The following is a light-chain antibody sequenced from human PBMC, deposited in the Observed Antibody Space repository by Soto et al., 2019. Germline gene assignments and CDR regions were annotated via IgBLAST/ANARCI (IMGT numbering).Light chain of an antibody. V-gene: IGKV1-12*01. Sequence: DIKMTQSPSSVSASVGATVTITCRASQSISTWLAWYQQKPGKAPNLLVYAGNILHSGVPSRFRGSGLGTEFTLTIKNLQAEDFATYFCQQASRSPPWTFGQGTKVE. CDR3: QQASRSPPWT. CDR2: AGN. CDR1: QSISTW. J-gene: IGKJ1*01.